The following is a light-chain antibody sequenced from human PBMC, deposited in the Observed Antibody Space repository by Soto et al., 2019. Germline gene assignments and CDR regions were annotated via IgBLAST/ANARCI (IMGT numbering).Light chain of an antibody. CDR1: SSDVGSYDL. CDR2: DVS. V-gene: IGLV2-14*02. Sequence: QSALTQPASVSGSPGQSITFSCTGASSDVGSYDLVSWYQQHPGKAPKLLIFDVSNRPSGVSHRFSGSKSGNAASLTISGLQAEDEADYYCFSFSPSSPVVLGGGTKLTVL. CDR3: FSFSPSSPVV. J-gene: IGLJ2*01.